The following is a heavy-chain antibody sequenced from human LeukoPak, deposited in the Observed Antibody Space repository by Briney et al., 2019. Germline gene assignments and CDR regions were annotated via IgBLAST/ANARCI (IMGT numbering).Heavy chain of an antibody. V-gene: IGHV5-51*01. D-gene: IGHD1-26*01. CDR3: ARLSSLVGATGYDY. CDR1: GYSFTSYW. J-gene: IGHJ4*02. Sequence: PGESLKISCKGSGYSFTSYWIAWVRQMPGKGLEWMGIIYPRDSDTRYGPSFQGQVTISADKSISTAYLQWSSLKASDTAMYYCARLSSLVGATGYDYWGQGTLVTVSS. CDR2: IYPRDSDT.